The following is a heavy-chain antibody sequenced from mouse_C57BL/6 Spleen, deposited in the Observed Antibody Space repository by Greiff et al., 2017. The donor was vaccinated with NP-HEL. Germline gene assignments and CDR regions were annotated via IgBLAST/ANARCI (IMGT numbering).Heavy chain of an antibody. J-gene: IGHJ2*01. CDR3: ARGVPSYGSSYRYFDD. V-gene: IGHV1-26*01. D-gene: IGHD1-1*01. CDR2: INPNNGGT. CDR1: GYTFTDYY. Sequence: VQLQQSGPELVKPGASVKISCKASGYTFTDYYMNWVKQSHGKSLEWIGDINPNNGGTSYNQKFKGKATLTVDKSSSTAYMELRSLTSEDSAVYYCARGVPSYGSSYRYFDDWGKGTTLTVSS.